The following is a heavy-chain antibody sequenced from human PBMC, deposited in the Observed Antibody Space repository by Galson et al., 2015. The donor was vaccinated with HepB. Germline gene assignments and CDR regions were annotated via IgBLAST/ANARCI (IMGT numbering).Heavy chain of an antibody. J-gene: IGHJ6*02. CDR3: ARHRDTAMAPSCYYYYYGMDV. CDR1: GYSFTSYW. D-gene: IGHD5-18*01. CDR2: IDPSDSYT. Sequence: QSGAEVKKPGESLRISCKGSGYSFTSYWISWVRQMPGKGLEWMGRIDPSDSYTNYSPSFQGHVTISADKSISTAYLQWSSLKASDTAMYYCARHRDTAMAPSCYYYYYGMDVWGQGTTVTVSS. V-gene: IGHV5-10-1*01.